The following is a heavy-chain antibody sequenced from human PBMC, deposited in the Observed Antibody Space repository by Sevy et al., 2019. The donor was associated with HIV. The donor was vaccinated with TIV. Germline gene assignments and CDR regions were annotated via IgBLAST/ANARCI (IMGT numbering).Heavy chain of an antibody. D-gene: IGHD2-15*01. V-gene: IGHV4-34*01. CDR3: ARGWLDIVVVVAARRSWFDP. CDR1: GGSFSGYY. J-gene: IGHJ5*02. Sequence: SETLSLTCAVYGGSFSGYYWSWIRQPPGKGLEWIGEINHSGSTNYNPSLKSRVTISVDTSKNQFSLKLSSVTAADTAGYYCARGWLDIVVVVAARRSWFDPWGQGTLVTVSS. CDR2: INHSGST.